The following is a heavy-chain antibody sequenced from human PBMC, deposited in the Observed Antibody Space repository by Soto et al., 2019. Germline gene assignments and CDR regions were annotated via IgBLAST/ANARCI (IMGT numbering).Heavy chain of an antibody. V-gene: IGHV4-39*01. CDR1: GVSHNTSTYL. Sequence: SRTLCLTCASSGVSHNTSTYLWSWIRQPPGKGLEWIGSVYDSANSFYHPSLKSRLTVSVDTSTRQFSMNLRSVTAADTATYYCASQCSLYDSSGHLLCADWDDWGQGTLVTVSS. D-gene: IGHD3-22*01. CDR2: VYDSANS. CDR3: ASQCSLYDSSGHLLCADWDD. J-gene: IGHJ4*02.